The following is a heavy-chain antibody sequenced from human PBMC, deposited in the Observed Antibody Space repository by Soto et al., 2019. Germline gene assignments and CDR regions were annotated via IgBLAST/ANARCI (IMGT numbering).Heavy chain of an antibody. V-gene: IGHV1-18*01. Sequence: ASVKVSCKASGYTFTSYGISWVRQAPGQGLEWMGWISAYNGNTNYAQKLQGRVTMTTDTSTSTAYMELRSLRSDDTAVYYCARGGYCSSTSCYTGHLDYWGQGTLVTVYS. J-gene: IGHJ4*02. D-gene: IGHD2-2*02. CDR2: ISAYNGNT. CDR3: ARGGYCSSTSCYTGHLDY. CDR1: GYTFTSYG.